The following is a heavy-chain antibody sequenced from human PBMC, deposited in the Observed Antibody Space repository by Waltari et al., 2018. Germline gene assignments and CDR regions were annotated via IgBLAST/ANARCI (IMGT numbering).Heavy chain of an antibody. CDR1: GGSLSSYY. D-gene: IGHD5-18*01. CDR3: ASSKGYGLSY. Sequence: QVQLQESGPGLVKPSETLSLTCTVSGGSLSSYYWSWIRQPPGKGLEWIGYIYYSGSTNYNPSLKSRVTISVDTSKNQFSLKLSSVTAADTAVYYCASSKGYGLSYWGQGTLVTVSS. J-gene: IGHJ4*02. CDR2: IYYSGST. V-gene: IGHV4-59*01.